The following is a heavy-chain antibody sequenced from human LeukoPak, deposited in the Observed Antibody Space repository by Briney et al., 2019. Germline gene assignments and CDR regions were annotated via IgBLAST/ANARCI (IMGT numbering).Heavy chain of an antibody. J-gene: IGHJ4*02. V-gene: IGHV3-9*01. D-gene: IGHD6-19*01. CDR3: AKGKKITVAGLFDC. CDR1: GFTFDDYA. Sequence: GRSLRLSCAASGFTFDDYAMHWVRHVPGKGLEWVAGISWNSGSIGYADSVKGRFTISRDNAKNSLYLHMNSLSAEDTALYYCAKGKKITVAGLFDCWGQGTLVTVSS. CDR2: ISWNSGSI.